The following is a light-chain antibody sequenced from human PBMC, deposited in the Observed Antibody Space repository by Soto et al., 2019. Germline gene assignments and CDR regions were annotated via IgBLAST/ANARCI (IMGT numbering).Light chain of an antibody. Sequence: EIVLTQSPGTLSLSPGERATLSCRASQSVSSSYLAWYQQKPGQAPRLLIYGASSRATDIPDRFSGSGSGTDFTLTISRLEPDDFAVYYCQQYGSSPYTFGQGTNLEIK. J-gene: IGKJ2*01. V-gene: IGKV3-20*01. CDR1: QSVSSSY. CDR2: GAS. CDR3: QQYGSSPYT.